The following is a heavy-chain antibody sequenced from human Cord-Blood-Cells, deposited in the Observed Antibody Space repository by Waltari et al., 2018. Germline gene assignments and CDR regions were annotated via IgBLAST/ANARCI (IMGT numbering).Heavy chain of an antibody. D-gene: IGHD6-13*01. Sequence: QVQLQQWGAGLLKPSETLSPPSAVYGGSFSGYYWSGIRQPPGKGLEWIGEINHSGSTNYNPSLKSRVTISVDTSKNQFSLKLSSVTAADTAVYYCARIAAAGYNWFDPWGQGTLVTVSS. V-gene: IGHV4-34*01. CDR3: ARIAAAGYNWFDP. J-gene: IGHJ5*02. CDR2: INHSGST. CDR1: GGSFSGYY.